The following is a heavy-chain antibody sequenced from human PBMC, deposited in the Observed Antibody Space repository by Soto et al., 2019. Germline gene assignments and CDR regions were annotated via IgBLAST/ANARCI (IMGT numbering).Heavy chain of an antibody. CDR3: TKDYVLRYFDWTPESDYYYYGMDV. J-gene: IGHJ6*02. V-gene: IGHV3-23*01. D-gene: IGHD3-9*01. CDR1: GLTFSSYA. Sequence: GGSLRLSCAASGLTFSSYAMSWVRQAPGKGLEWVSAISGSGGSTYYADSVKGRFTISRDNSKNTLYLQMNSLRAEDTAVYYCTKDYVLRYFDWTPESDYYYYGMDVWGQGTTVTVSS. CDR2: ISGSGGST.